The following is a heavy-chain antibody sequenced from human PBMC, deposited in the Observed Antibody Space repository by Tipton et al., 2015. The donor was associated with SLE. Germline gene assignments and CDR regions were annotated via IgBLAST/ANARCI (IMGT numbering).Heavy chain of an antibody. D-gene: IGHD6-13*01. CDR1: GFTFGDYA. Sequence: SLRLSCTASGFTFGDYAMSWVRQAPGKGLEWVGFIRSKAYGGTTEYAAPVKGRFTISRDDSKSIAYLQMNSLKTEDTAVYYCAMRKGAAGSISYFDFWGQGMLVTVSS. CDR3: AMRKGAAGSISYFDF. J-gene: IGHJ4*02. V-gene: IGHV3-49*04. CDR2: IRSKAYGGTT.